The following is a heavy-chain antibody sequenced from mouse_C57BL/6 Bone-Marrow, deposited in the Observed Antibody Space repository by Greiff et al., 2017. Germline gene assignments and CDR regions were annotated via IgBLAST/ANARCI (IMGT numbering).Heavy chain of an antibody. CDR3: TRLDY. J-gene: IGHJ2*01. CDR1: GYTFTDYE. CDR2: IDPETGGT. V-gene: IGHV1-15*01. Sequence: QVPLKESGAELVRPGASVTLSCKASGYTFTDYEMHWVKQTPVHGLEWIGAIDPETGGTAYNQKFKGKAILTADKSSSTAYMELRSLTSEDSAVYYCTRLDYWGQGTTLTVSS.